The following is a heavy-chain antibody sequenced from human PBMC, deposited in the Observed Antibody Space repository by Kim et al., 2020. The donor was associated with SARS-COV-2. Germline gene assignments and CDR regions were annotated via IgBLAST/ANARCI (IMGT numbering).Heavy chain of an antibody. D-gene: IGHD7-27*01. CDR1: GGSISSGGYY. Sequence: SETLSLTCTVSGGSISSGGYYWSWIRQHPGKGLEWIGYIYYSGSTYYNPSLKSRVTISVDTSKNQFSLKLSSVTAADTAVYYCARAGAHAGDYYYGMDVWGQGTTVTVSS. CDR3: ARAGAHAGDYYYGMDV. CDR2: IYYSGST. V-gene: IGHV4-31*03. J-gene: IGHJ6*02.